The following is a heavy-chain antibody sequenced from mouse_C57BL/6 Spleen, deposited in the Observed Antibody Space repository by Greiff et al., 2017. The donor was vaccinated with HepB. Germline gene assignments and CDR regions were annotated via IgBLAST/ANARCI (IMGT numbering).Heavy chain of an antibody. Sequence: VQVVESGPELVKPGASVKISCKASGYAFSSSWMNWVKQRPGKGLEWIGRIYPGDGDTNYNGKFKGKATLTADKSSSTAYMQLSSLTSEDSAVYFCARGFIPDYWGQGTTLTVSS. CDR2: IYPGDGDT. D-gene: IGHD1-1*01. CDR1: GYAFSSSW. CDR3: ARGFIPDY. J-gene: IGHJ2*01. V-gene: IGHV1-82*01.